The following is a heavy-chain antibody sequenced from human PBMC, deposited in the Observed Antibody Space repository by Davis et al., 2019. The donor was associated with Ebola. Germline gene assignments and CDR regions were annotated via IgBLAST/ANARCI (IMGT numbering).Heavy chain of an antibody. V-gene: IGHV3-73*01. CDR1: GFTFSGST. J-gene: IGHJ4*02. CDR2: IRTKANNYAT. Sequence: SLRLSCAASGFTFSGSTIHWVRQASGKGLEWVGRIRTKANNYATEYVASVKGRFTFSRDDSKNTAYLQMNSLTTEDTAVYYCTRYADYGGDFWGQGTLVTVSS. D-gene: IGHD4-17*01. CDR3: TRYADYGGDF.